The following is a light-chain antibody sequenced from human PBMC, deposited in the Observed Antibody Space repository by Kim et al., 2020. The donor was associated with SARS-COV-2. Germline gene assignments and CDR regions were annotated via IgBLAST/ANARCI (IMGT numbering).Light chain of an antibody. J-gene: IGLJ1*01. Sequence: QSVLTQPASVSGSPGQSITISCTGTSTDIGIYNYVSWYQQHPGKAPKLIIFDVSRRPSGVPNHFSGSKSGNTASLTISGLQAEDEADYFCTSLTTTNPYVFGTGTKVTVL. V-gene: IGLV2-14*03. CDR2: DVS. CDR3: TSLTTTNPYV. CDR1: STDIGIYNY.